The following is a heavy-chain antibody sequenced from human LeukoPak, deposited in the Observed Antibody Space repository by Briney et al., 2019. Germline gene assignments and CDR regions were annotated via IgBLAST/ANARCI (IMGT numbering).Heavy chain of an antibody. V-gene: IGHV3-74*01. CDR3: ARALRSGSYYSYYYYMDV. Sequence: PGGSLRLSCAASGFTFSTYWMHWVRQVPGKGLVWVSRINNDGSGTFYADSVKGRFTISRDNAKNSLYLQMNSLRAEDTAVYYCARALRSGSYYSYYYYMDVWGKGTTVTISS. D-gene: IGHD1-26*01. CDR1: GFTFSTYW. J-gene: IGHJ6*03. CDR2: INNDGSGT.